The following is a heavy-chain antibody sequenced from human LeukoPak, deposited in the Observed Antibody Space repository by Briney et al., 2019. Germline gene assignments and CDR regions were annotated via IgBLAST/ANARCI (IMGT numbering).Heavy chain of an antibody. CDR3: ARGRGSIDY. J-gene: IGHJ4*02. CDR1: GGSFSGYY. CDR2: INHSGST. Sequence: SETLSLTCAVYGGSFSGYYWSWIRQPPGKGLEWIGEINHSGSTNYNPSLKSRVTISVDTSKNQFSLKLSSVTAADTAVYYCARGRGSIDYWGQGTLVTVSS. V-gene: IGHV4-34*01. D-gene: IGHD6-13*01.